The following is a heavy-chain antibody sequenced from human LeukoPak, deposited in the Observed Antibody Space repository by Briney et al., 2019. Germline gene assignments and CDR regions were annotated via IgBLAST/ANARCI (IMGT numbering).Heavy chain of an antibody. CDR1: GFTFGDYA. V-gene: IGHV3-9*01. D-gene: IGHD6-13*01. Sequence: TGRSLRLSCAASGFTFGDYAMHWVRQAPGKGLEWVSGISWNSGSIVYADSVKGRFTISRDNAKNSLYLQMNSLRAEDTALYYCAKDMTFDGPDAGIAAAGTAANAFDIWGQGTMVTVSS. CDR2: ISWNSGSI. CDR3: AKDMTFDGPDAGIAAAGTAANAFDI. J-gene: IGHJ3*02.